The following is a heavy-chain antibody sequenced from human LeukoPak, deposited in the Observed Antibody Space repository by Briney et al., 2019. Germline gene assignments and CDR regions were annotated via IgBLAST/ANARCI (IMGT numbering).Heavy chain of an antibody. CDR1: GYTFTSYY. J-gene: IGHJ6*03. Sequence: GASVKVSCKASGYTFTSYYMHWVRQAPGQGLEWMGIIYPSGGSTSYAQKFQGRVTMTRDTSTSTVYMELSSLRSEDTAVYYCARDPTRYNWNPNSYYYMDVWGKGTTVTVSS. CDR3: ARDPTRYNWNPNSYYYMDV. CDR2: IYPSGGST. V-gene: IGHV1-46*01. D-gene: IGHD1-20*01.